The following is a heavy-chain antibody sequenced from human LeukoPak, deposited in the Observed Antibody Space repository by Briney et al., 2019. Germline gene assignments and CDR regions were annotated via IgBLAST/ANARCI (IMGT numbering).Heavy chain of an antibody. CDR3: ARGIFYDSSGYYSPYYFDY. V-gene: IGHV3-7*01. CDR1: GFTFSSYW. Sequence: PGGSLRLSCAASGFTFSSYWMSWVRQAPGKGLEWVANIKQDGSEKYYVDSVKGRFTISRDNAKDSLYLQMNSLRAEDTAVYYCARGIFYDSSGYYSPYYFDYWGQGTLVTVSS. D-gene: IGHD3-22*01. CDR2: IKQDGSEK. J-gene: IGHJ4*02.